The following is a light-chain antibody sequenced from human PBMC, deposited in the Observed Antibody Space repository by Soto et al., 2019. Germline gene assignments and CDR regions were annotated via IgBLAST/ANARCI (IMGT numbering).Light chain of an antibody. CDR2: DSN. J-gene: IGLJ1*01. V-gene: IGLV1-51*01. CDR1: SSNIGNNY. CDR3: GTWDSSLSAYV. Sequence: QSVLTQPPSVSAAPRQKVTISCSGRSSNIGNNYVSWYQQLPGTAPKLLIYDSNKRPSGIPDRFSGSKSGTSATLGITGLQTGDEADYYCGTWDSSLSAYVFGTGTKVTVL.